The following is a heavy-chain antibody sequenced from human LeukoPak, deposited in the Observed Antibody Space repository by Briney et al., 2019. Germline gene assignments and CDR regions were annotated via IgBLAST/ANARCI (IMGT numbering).Heavy chain of an antibody. D-gene: IGHD2-21*01. CDR3: ARAPGHMGFFDY. CDR2: ISSSSAYI. V-gene: IGHV3-21*01. Sequence: GGSLRLSCAASGFTFSSYNMNCVRQAPGKGLEWVSSISSSSAYIYYADSVMGRFTISRDNAKNSLYLQMNSLRAEDTAVYYCARAPGHMGFFDYWGQGSLVTVSS. CDR1: GFTFSSYN. J-gene: IGHJ4*02.